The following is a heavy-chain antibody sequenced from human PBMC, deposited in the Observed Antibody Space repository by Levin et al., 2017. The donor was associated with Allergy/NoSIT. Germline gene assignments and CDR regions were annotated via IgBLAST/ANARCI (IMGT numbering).Heavy chain of an antibody. CDR3: ARGGPPNYDYNWGSYRDGYFDY. J-gene: IGHJ4*02. V-gene: IGHV3-49*04. CDR2: IRNKAHGGTT. CDR1: GFTFGDYA. Sequence: GGSLRLSCTGSGFTFGDYAMSWVRQAPGKGLEWVGLIRNKAHGGTTEYARSVKGSLTIPRDDSKSTAYLQMNSLKTEDTAVYFCARGGPPNYDYNWGSYRDGYFDYWGQGTLVTVSS. D-gene: IGHD3-16*02.